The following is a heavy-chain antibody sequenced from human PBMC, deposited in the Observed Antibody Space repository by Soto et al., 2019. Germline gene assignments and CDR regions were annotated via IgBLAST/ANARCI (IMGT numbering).Heavy chain of an antibody. J-gene: IGHJ4*02. Sequence: QVQLVQSGAEVKKPGASVKVSCKASGYTFTSYAMHWVRQAPGQRLEWMGWINAGNGNTKYSQKFQGRVTITRNTPASKANRERRSLKSEETVVYYCANALGLYYFDSGGKGPLVTVPS. CDR1: GYTFTSYA. CDR3: ANALGLYYFDS. V-gene: IGHV1-3*01. CDR2: INAGNGNT. D-gene: IGHD3-16*01.